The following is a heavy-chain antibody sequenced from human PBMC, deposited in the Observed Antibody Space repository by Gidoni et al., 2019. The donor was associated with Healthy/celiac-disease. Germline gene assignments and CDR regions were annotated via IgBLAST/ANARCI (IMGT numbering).Heavy chain of an antibody. Sequence: EVQLLESGGGLVQPGGSLRLSCAASGFTFSSYAMSWVRQAPGKGLEWVSAISGSGGSTYYADSVKGRFTISRDNSKNTLYLQMNSLRAEDTAVYYCAKDQGRITIFGVVKRNGMDVWGQGTTVTVSS. D-gene: IGHD3-3*01. CDR2: ISGSGGST. V-gene: IGHV3-23*01. J-gene: IGHJ6*02. CDR3: AKDQGRITIFGVVKRNGMDV. CDR1: GFTFSSYA.